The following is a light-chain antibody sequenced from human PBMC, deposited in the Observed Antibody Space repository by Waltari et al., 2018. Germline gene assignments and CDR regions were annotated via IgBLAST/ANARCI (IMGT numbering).Light chain of an antibody. CDR1: LSFSSSS. CDR3: QHYGSSQYT. J-gene: IGKJ2*01. V-gene: IGKV3-20*01. CDR2: GSS. Sequence: DIVLTQSPGTLSLSPGERATLSCRASLSFSSSSLAWYQQKPGQAPRLLIYGSSSRATGIPDRFSGSGSGTDFTLTISRLEPEDFAVYYCQHYGSSQYTFGQGTKLEIK.